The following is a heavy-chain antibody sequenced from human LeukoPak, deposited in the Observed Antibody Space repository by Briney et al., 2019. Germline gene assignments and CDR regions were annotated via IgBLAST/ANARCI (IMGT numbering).Heavy chain of an antibody. J-gene: IGHJ3*02. V-gene: IGHV1-24*01. CDR2: FDPEDGET. Sequence: GASVKVSCKVSGYTLTELSMHWVRQAPGKGLEWMGGFDPEDGETIYAQKFQGRVTMTEDTSTDTAYMELSSLRSEDTAVYYCATAYDSSGYYYRVGAFDIWGQGTMVTVSS. CDR1: GYTLTELS. D-gene: IGHD3-22*01. CDR3: ATAYDSSGYYYRVGAFDI.